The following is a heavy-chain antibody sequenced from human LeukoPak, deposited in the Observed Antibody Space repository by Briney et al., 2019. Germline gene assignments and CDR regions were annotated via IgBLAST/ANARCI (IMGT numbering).Heavy chain of an antibody. CDR2: ISSGSSAI. D-gene: IGHD1-26*01. CDR1: GFTFTTYS. J-gene: IGHJ4*02. CDR3: ATTGSGSYYDY. V-gene: IGHV3-21*01. Sequence: PGGSLRLSCEASGFTFTTYSMTWVRQAPGKGLEWASIISSGSSAIFYADSVKGRFTISRDNAKNMLFLQMNSLRVEDTGVYYCATTGSGSYYDYWGQGTLVTVSS.